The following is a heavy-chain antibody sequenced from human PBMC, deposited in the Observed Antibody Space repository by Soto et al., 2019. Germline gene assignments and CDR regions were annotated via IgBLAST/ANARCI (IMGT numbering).Heavy chain of an antibody. CDR1: GGSFSGYY. CDR2: INHSGST. J-gene: IGHJ4*02. CDR3: ARGFSSSSPFDY. Sequence: SETLSLTCAVDGGSFSGYYWSWIRQPPGKGLEWIGEINHSGSTNYNPSLKSRVTISVDTSKNQFSLKLSSVTAADTAVYYCARGFSSSSPFDYWGQGTLVTVSS. D-gene: IGHD6-13*01. V-gene: IGHV4-34*01.